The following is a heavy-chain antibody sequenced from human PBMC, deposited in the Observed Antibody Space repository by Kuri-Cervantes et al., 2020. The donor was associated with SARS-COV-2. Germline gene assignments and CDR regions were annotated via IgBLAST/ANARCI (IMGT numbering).Heavy chain of an antibody. V-gene: IGHV1-2*02. D-gene: IGHD2-2*01. Sequence: ASVKVSXKASGYXXXGYXMXWVRQAPGQGLEWMXWINPXSGGTXYXQKFQGXVTXTRDTSISTAYMXLSSLRSEXTAVYXCANXXVVPNARGXXYYYMDVWGKGTTVTVSS. J-gene: IGHJ6*03. CDR1: GYXXXGYX. CDR3: ANXXVVPNARGXXYYYMDV. CDR2: INPXSGGT.